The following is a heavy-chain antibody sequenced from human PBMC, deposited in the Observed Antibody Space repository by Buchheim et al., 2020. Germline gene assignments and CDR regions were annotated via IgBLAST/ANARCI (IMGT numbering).Heavy chain of an antibody. Sequence: QVQLVESGGGVVQPGRSLRLSCAASGFTFSSYGMHWVRQAPGKGLEWVAVISYDGSNKYYADSVKGRFTISRDNSKNTLYLQMNSLRAEDTAVYYCAKGGLLWFGEFPPGLYYYYGMDVWGQGTT. CDR1: GFTFSSYG. D-gene: IGHD3-10*01. CDR2: ISYDGSNK. V-gene: IGHV3-30*18. CDR3: AKGGLLWFGEFPPGLYYYYGMDV. J-gene: IGHJ6*02.